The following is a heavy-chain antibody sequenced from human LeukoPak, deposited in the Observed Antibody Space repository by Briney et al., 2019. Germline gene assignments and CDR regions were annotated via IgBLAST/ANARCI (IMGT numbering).Heavy chain of an antibody. CDR1: GFTFSSYA. Sequence: PGGSLRLSCAASGFTFSSYAMSWVRQAPGKGLEWVSAISGSGGSTYYADSVKGRFTISRDNSKNTLYLQMNSLRAEDTAVYYCAKSPLSLWFGEIRTGAFDIWGQGTMVTVSS. D-gene: IGHD3-10*01. CDR2: ISGSGGST. V-gene: IGHV3-23*01. CDR3: AKSPLSLWFGEIRTGAFDI. J-gene: IGHJ3*02.